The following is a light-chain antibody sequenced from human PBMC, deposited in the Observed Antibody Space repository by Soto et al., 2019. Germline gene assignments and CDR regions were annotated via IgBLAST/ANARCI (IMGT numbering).Light chain of an antibody. J-gene: IGKJ4*01. CDR3: QQYNDWPLT. Sequence: EIVMTQSPATLSVSPGERATLSCRASQSVSSNLAWYQQKPGQAPSLLIYDISARATGIPTRFSGSGSGTEFTLTISSLQSEDFEVYYCQQYNDWPLTLGGGTKVDIK. CDR2: DIS. V-gene: IGKV3D-15*01. CDR1: QSVSSN.